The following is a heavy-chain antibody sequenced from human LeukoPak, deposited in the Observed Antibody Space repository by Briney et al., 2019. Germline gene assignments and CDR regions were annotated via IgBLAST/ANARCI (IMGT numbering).Heavy chain of an antibody. J-gene: IGHJ5*02. CDR3: ARVSNGWYGHLDP. CDR2: IAAYNGNT. Sequence: GASVKVSCKVSGYTLTEFSMQWVRQAPGKGLEWMGWIAAYNGNTNYAQNFEGRVTMTADPYTDTAYMELRSLRSDDTAVYFCARVSNGWYGHLDPWGQGTLVTVSS. CDR1: GYTLTEFS. V-gene: IGHV1-24*01. D-gene: IGHD6-19*01.